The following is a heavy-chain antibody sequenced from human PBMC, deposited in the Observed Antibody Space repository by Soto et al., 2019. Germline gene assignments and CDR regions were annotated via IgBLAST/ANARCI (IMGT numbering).Heavy chain of an antibody. Sequence: GGSLRLSCAASGFTFGSYAMHWVRQAPGKGLEYVSAISSNGGSTYYANSVKGRFTISRDNSKNTLYLQMGSLRAEDMAVYYCARGLRRYFDGLFYWGQGTLVTVSS. D-gene: IGHD3-9*01. CDR3: ARGLRRYFDGLFY. J-gene: IGHJ4*02. CDR2: ISSNGGST. CDR1: GFTFGSYA. V-gene: IGHV3-64*01.